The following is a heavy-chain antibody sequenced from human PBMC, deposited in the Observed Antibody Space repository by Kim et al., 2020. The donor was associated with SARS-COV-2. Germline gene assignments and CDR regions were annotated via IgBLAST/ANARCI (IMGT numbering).Heavy chain of an antibody. Sequence: GGSLRLSCAASGFTFDDYAMHWVRQAPGKGLEWVSGISWNSGSIGYADSVKGRFTISRDNAKNSLYLQMNSLRAEDTALYYCAKDRGWSRYYGMDVWGQGTTVTVSS. J-gene: IGHJ6*02. CDR1: GFTFDDYA. V-gene: IGHV3-9*01. D-gene: IGHD3-3*01. CDR2: ISWNSGSI. CDR3: AKDRGWSRYYGMDV.